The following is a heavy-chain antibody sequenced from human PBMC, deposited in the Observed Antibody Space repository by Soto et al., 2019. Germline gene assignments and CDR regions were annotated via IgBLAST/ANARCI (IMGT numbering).Heavy chain of an antibody. CDR2: IIPIFGTA. Sequence: SVKVSCKASGGTFSSYAISWVRQAPGQGLEWMGGIIPIFGTANYAQKFQGRVTITADESTSTAYMELSSLRSEDTAVYYCARAHWSGYETYYYGMDVWGQGTTVTVSS. CDR3: ARAHWSGYETYYYGMDV. D-gene: IGHD3-3*01. V-gene: IGHV1-69*13. CDR1: GGTFSSYA. J-gene: IGHJ6*02.